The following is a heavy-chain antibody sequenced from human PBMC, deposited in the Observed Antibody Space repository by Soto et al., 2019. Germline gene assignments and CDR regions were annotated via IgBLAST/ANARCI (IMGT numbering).Heavy chain of an antibody. V-gene: IGHV1-46*01. J-gene: IGHJ6*02. CDR3: ARGARGAAAGTPGDYYYYGMDV. Sequence: ASVKVSCKASGYTFTSYYMHWVRQAPGQGLEWMGIINPSGGSTSYAQKFQGRVTMTRDTSTSTVYMELSSLRSEDTAVYYCARGARGAAAGTPGDYYYYGMDVWGQGTTVTVSS. D-gene: IGHD6-13*01. CDR1: GYTFTSYY. CDR2: INPSGGST.